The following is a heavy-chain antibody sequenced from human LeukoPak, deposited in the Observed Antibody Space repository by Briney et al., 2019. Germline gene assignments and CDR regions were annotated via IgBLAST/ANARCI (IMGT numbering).Heavy chain of an antibody. Sequence: GESLKISCKGSGHSFTNYWIGWVRQMPGKGLEWMGVIYPGDSSTRYSPSFQGQVTISADKSITTAYLQWSSLKASDTAMYYCARRRTRPEAFDLWGQGTMVTVSS. CDR3: ARRRTRPEAFDL. V-gene: IGHV5-51*01. J-gene: IGHJ3*01. CDR1: GHSFTNYW. CDR2: IYPGDSST. D-gene: IGHD1-14*01.